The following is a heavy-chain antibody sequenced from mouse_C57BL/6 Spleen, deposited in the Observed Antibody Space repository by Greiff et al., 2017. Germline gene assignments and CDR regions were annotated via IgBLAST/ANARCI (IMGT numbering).Heavy chain of an antibody. Sequence: EVKLLESGPGLVKPSQSLSLTCSVTGYSITSGYYWNWIRQFPGNKLEWMGYISYDGSNNYNPSLKNRISITRDTSKNQFFLKLNSVTTEDTATYYCAAIYYGYDEGFDYWGQGTTLTVSS. CDR1: GYSITSGYY. CDR2: ISYDGSN. D-gene: IGHD2-2*01. V-gene: IGHV3-6*01. CDR3: AAIYYGYDEGFDY. J-gene: IGHJ2*01.